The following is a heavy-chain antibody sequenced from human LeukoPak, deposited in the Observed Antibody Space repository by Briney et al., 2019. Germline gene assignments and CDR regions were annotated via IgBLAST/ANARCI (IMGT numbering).Heavy chain of an antibody. D-gene: IGHD2-15*01. V-gene: IGHV3-53*04. CDR1: GFTFGDYA. CDR2: IYSGGST. CDR3: ARSRWSDYYYGMDV. Sequence: GGSLRLSCTTSGFTFGDYAMSWVRQAPGKGLEWVSVIYSGGSTYYADSVKGRFTISRHNSKNTLYLQMNSLRAEDTAVYYCARSRWSDYYYGMDVWGQGTTVTVSS. J-gene: IGHJ6*02.